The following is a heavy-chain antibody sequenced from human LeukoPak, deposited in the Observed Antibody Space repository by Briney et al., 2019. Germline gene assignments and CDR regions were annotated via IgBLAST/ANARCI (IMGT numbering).Heavy chain of an antibody. CDR1: GYTFTGYY. CDR2: INPNSGGT. CDR3: ARGKLRSPNSYMDV. J-gene: IGHJ6*03. D-gene: IGHD3-3*01. Sequence: ASVKVSCKASGYTFTGYYMHWVRQAPGQGLEWMGWINPNSGGTNYAQKFQGRVTMTRDTSISTAYMELSRLRSDDTAVYYCARGKLRSPNSYMDVWGKGTTVTVSS. V-gene: IGHV1-2*02.